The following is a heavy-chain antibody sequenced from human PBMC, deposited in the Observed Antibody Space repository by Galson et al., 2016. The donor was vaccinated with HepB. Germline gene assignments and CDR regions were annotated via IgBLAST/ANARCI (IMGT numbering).Heavy chain of an antibody. V-gene: IGHV1-46*03. D-gene: IGHD6-6*01. CDR2: INPSGGST. Sequence: SVKVSCKASGYTFTSHYMHWVRQAPGQGLEWMGTINPSGGSTSYAQKFQGRVTMTKDTSTSTIYMELSSLRSDDTAVYYCASGGPLVPDGGYWGQGTLVTVSS. CDR1: GYTFTSHY. CDR3: ASGGPLVPDGGY. J-gene: IGHJ4*02.